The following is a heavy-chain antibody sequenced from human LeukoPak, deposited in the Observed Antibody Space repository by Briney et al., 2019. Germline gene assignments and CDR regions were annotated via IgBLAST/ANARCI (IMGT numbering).Heavy chain of an antibody. CDR1: GVSISSGDYY. D-gene: IGHD2-2*01. CDR2: IYYSGST. V-gene: IGHV4-30-4*01. J-gene: IGHJ4*02. Sequence: SETLSLTCTVSGVSISSGDYYWRWIRQPPGKGLEWIGYIYYSGSTYYNPSLKSRVTISVDTSKNQFSLKLSSVTAADTAVYYCARDSPPAGTDYWGQGTLVTVSS. CDR3: ARDSPPAGTDY.